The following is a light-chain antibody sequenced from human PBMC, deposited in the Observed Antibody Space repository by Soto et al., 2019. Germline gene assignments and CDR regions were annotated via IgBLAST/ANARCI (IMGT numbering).Light chain of an antibody. J-gene: IGKJ5*01. V-gene: IGKV1-39*01. CDR3: QQSAISPIT. CDR1: RSIAPY. CDR2: SAS. Sequence: DIHMTQSPSSLSAPVGDRITITCRASRSIAPYLNWYQQRRGKAPKLLIYSASTLNGGVPSRFSGSGSGTDFTLTISSLQPDDSATYYCQQSAISPITFGQGTQLDIQ.